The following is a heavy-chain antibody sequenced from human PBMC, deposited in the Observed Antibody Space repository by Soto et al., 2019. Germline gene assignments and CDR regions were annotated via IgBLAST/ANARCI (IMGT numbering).Heavy chain of an antibody. Sequence: ASVKVSCKASGYTFTSYGISWVRQAPGQGLEWMGWISAYNGNTNYAQKLQGRVTMTTDTSTSTAYMELRSPRSDDTAVYYCAGDVGRLVPAAWYNWFLTWCQRTVVTVSS. CDR3: AGDVGRLVPAAWYNWFLT. CDR2: ISAYNGNT. CDR1: GYTFTSYG. J-gene: IGHJ5*02. D-gene: IGHD2-2*01. V-gene: IGHV1-18*01.